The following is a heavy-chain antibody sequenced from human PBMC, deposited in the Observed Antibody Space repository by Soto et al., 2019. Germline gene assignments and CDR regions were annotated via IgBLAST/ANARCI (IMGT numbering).Heavy chain of an antibody. Sequence: QVQLVESGGGVVQPGRSLRLSCAASGYPFSSYGMHWVRQAPGKGLEWVAVIWYDGSNKYYADSVKGRFTISRDNSKNMLYLQMYSLRAEDTAVYYWARSGGWGQGTLVTVSS. J-gene: IGHJ4*02. V-gene: IGHV3-33*01. D-gene: IGHD6-19*01. CDR3: ARSGG. CDR1: GYPFSSYG. CDR2: IWYDGSNK.